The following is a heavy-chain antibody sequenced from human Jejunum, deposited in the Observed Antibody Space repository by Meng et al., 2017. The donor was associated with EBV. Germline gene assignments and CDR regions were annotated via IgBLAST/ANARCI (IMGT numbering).Heavy chain of an antibody. V-gene: IGHV4-34*01. CDR1: CGCFSGYY. Sequence: QRQHWSAALSPPSDAVSPVCAVSCGCFSGYYSSWCRQPPGKELWWIGKSNHSGSTNSNPSLKSRVTISVYTSKNQFSLKLSSVTAADTAVYYCAREARSSGYHPGIGPWGQGTLVTVSS. CDR3: AREARSSGYHPGIGP. CDR2: SNHSGST. J-gene: IGHJ5*02. D-gene: IGHD3-22*01.